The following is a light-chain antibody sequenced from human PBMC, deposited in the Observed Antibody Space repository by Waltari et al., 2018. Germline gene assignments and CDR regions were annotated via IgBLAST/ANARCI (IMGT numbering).Light chain of an antibody. Sequence: DIVMTQSPDSLAVSLGERATINCRSSQTVLYSSNNKNYLAWYQQRPGQPPKLLIYWASTRDSGVPDRFSGSGSGTDVTLTISSLLPEDVAVYYCQQYYAIPRTFGQGTKVEIK. CDR1: QTVLYSSNNKNY. V-gene: IGKV4-1*01. CDR3: QQYYAIPRT. J-gene: IGKJ1*01. CDR2: WAS.